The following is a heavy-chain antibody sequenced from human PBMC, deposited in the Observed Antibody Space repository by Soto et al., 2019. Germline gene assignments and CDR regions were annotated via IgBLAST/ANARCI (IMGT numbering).Heavy chain of an antibody. Sequence: ASVKVSCKASGYIFTGYYMHWVRQAPGQGLEWMGWINPNSGGTNYAQKFQGWVTMTRDTSISTAYMELSRLRSDDTAVYYCARGTDGGDHLDYWGQGTLVTVSS. J-gene: IGHJ4*02. CDR3: ARGTDGGDHLDY. V-gene: IGHV1-2*04. CDR1: GYIFTGYY. D-gene: IGHD2-21*02. CDR2: INPNSGGT.